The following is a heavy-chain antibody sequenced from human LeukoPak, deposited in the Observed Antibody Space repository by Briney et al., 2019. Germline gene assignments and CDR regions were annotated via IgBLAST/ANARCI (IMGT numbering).Heavy chain of an antibody. J-gene: IGHJ4*02. V-gene: IGHV1-46*01. CDR1: GYTFTSYY. D-gene: IGHD4-17*01. Sequence: ASVKVSCKASGYTFTSYYMHWVRQAPGQGLEWMGIINPSGGSTSYAQKFQGRVTITADKSTSTAYMELSSLRSEDTAVYYCAGDYLFPRSGFVYFDYWGQGTLVTVSS. CDR2: INPSGGST. CDR3: AGDYLFPRSGFVYFDY.